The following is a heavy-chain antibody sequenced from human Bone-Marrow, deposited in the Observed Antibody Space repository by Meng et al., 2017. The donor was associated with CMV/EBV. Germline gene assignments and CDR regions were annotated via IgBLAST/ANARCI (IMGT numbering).Heavy chain of an antibody. D-gene: IGHD1-26*01. J-gene: IGHJ4*02. V-gene: IGHV6-1*01. CDR3: AKSLLSGSDSGFDH. CDR2: TYYRSKWYS. CDR1: GDSVSSNSAA. Sequence: SQTLSLTCAISGDSVSSNSAAWNWIRQSPSRGLEWLGRTYYRSKWYSDYAVSVKSRITINPDTSKNQFSLQLNSVTPEDTAVYYCAKSLLSGSDSGFDHWGQGTLVTVSS.